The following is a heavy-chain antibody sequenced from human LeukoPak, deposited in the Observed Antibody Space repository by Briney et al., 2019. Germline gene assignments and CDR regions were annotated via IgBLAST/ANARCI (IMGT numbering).Heavy chain of an antibody. Sequence: SETLSLTCTVSGYSISSGYYWGWIRQPPGKGLEWIGSIYHSGSTNYNPSLKSRVTISVDTSKNQFSLKLSSVTAADTAVYYCARALADYSSSWYKAHYYYMDVWGKGTTVTVSS. V-gene: IGHV4-38-2*02. J-gene: IGHJ6*03. CDR2: IYHSGST. D-gene: IGHD6-13*01. CDR3: ARALADYSSSWYKAHYYYMDV. CDR1: GYSISSGYY.